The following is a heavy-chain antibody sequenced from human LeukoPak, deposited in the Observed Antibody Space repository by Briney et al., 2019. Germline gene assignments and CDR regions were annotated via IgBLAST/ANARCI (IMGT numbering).Heavy chain of an antibody. CDR1: GFTFSSYA. CDR3: AKESIRSGEQPLYYFDY. J-gene: IGHJ4*02. CDR2: ISGSGGST. Sequence: GGSLRLSCAASGFTFSSYAMSWVRQAPGKGLEWVSAISGSGGSTYYADSVKGRFTISRDNSKNTLYLQMNSLRAEDTAAYYCAKESIRSGEQPLYYFDYWGQGTLITVSS. D-gene: IGHD2-15*01. V-gene: IGHV3-23*01.